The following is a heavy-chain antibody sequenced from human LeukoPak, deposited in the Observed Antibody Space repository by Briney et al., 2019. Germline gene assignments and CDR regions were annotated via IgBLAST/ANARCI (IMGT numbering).Heavy chain of an antibody. J-gene: IGHJ4*02. V-gene: IGHV3-9*01. Sequence: PGGSLRLSCAASGFTFDDYAMHWVRQAPGKGLEWVSGISWNSGSIGYADSVKGRFTISRDNAKNSLYLQMNSLRAEDTALYYCAKDRGFSGSYYPTYYFDYWGQGTLVTVSS. CDR1: GFTFDDYA. CDR3: AKDRGFSGSYYPTYYFDY. CDR2: ISWNSGSI. D-gene: IGHD1-26*01.